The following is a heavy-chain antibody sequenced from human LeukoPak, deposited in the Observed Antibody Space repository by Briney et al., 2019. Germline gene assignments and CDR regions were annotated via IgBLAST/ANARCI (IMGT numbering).Heavy chain of an antibody. CDR3: AKHGSGSYLSYFDY. V-gene: IGHV3-23*01. D-gene: IGHD3-10*01. CDR2: ISGSGGST. CDR1: GFTFSSYA. J-gene: IGHJ4*02. Sequence: GESLRLSCAASGFTFSSYAMSWVRQAPGKGLEWVSAISGSGGSTYYADSVKGRFTISRDNSKNTLYLQMNSLRAEDTAVYYCAKHGSGSYLSYFDYWGQGTLVTVFS.